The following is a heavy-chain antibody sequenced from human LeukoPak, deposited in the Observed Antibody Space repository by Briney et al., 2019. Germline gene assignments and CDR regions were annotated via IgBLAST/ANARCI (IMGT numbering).Heavy chain of an antibody. J-gene: IGHJ4*02. CDR2: IDYDGGSG. Sequence: GGSLRLSCTVSGFTLSSYEMSWIRQAPGKGLEWVSSIDYDGGSGHYADSVKGRFTISRDNSKNTLYLQMNSLRAEDTAVYYCAKGWGRRPFDYWGQGTLVTVSS. V-gene: IGHV3-NL1*01. CDR3: AKGWGRRPFDY. D-gene: IGHD2-21*02. CDR1: GFTLSSYE.